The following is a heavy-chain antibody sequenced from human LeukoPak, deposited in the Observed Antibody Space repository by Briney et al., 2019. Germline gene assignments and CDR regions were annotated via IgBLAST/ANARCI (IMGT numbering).Heavy chain of an antibody. CDR2: IIPIFGTA. CDR3: ATLDYYDTKNDY. J-gene: IGHJ4*02. D-gene: IGHD3-22*01. V-gene: IGHV1-69*05. Sequence: ASVKVSCKASGYTFTSYGISWVRQAPGQGLEWMGRIIPIFGTANYAQKFQGRVTITTDESTSTAYMELSSLRSEDTAVYYCATLDYYDTKNDYWGQGTLVTVSS. CDR1: GYTFTSYG.